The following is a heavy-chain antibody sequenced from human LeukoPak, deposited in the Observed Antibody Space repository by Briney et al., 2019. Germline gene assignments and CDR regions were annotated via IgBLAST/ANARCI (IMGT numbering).Heavy chain of an antibody. CDR1: GGSFSGYY. CDR3: ASSSAIAAAGGGEYFQH. CDR2: INHSGST. D-gene: IGHD6-13*01. J-gene: IGHJ1*01. V-gene: IGHV4-34*01. Sequence: KASETLSLTCAVYGGSFSGYYWSWIRQPPGKGLEWIGEINHSGSTNYNPSLKSRVTISVDTSKNQFSLKLSSVTAADTAVYYCASSSAIAAAGGGEYFQHWGQGTLVTVSS.